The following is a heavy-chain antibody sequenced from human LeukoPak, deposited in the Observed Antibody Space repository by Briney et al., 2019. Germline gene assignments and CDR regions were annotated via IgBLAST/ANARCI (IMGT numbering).Heavy chain of an antibody. J-gene: IGHJ1*01. D-gene: IGHD3-9*01. V-gene: IGHV3-30*18. CDR1: GFTFSSYG. CDR2: ISYDGSNK. CDR3: AKDPPLYFGWPERYFQH. Sequence: GRSLRLSCAASGFTFSSYGMHWVRQAPGKGLEWVAAISYDGSNKFYADSVKGRFTISRDNSKNTLYLQMNSLRAEDTAVYYCAKDPPLYFGWPERYFQHWGQGTLVTVSS.